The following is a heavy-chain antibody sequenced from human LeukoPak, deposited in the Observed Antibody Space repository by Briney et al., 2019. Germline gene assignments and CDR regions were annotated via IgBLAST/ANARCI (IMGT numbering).Heavy chain of an antibody. CDR1: GDSISRTSYY. Sequence: SEPLSLTCTVSGDSISRTSYYWDWIRQPPGQGSVWTGSIYNSGTTYYNPSPKRRVTISVDTSKNQFSLKVSSVTAADTAVYYCASRVYGLGSFNYWGQGTLVTVSS. CDR3: ASRVYGLGSFNY. CDR2: IYNSGTT. V-gene: IGHV4-39*01. J-gene: IGHJ4*01. D-gene: IGHD3-16*01.